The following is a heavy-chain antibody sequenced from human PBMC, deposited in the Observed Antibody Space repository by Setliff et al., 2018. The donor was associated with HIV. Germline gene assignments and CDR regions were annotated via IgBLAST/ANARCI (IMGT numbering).Heavy chain of an antibody. J-gene: IGHJ4*02. CDR2: ITYSGSA. V-gene: IGHV4-30-4*08. CDR3: ARGNTGFDY. Sequence: SETLSLTCTVSGGSISSDDYYWNWIRQPPGKGLEWIGYITYSGSAYYNPSLKSRVTISIDTSNNQISLRLSSVTAADTAVYYCARGNTGFDYWGRGSLVTVSS. CDR1: GGSISSDDYY.